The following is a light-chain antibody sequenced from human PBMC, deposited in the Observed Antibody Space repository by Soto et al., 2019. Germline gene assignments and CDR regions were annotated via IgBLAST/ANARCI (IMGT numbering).Light chain of an antibody. CDR2: GAS. J-gene: IGKJ5*01. CDR3: QQYGSSQST. Sequence: EIVLTQSPGTLSLSPGERATLSCRASQSVSSSYLAWYRQKPGQAPRLLIYGASSRATGIPDRFSGSGSGTDFTLTISRLEPEDFAVYYCQQYGSSQSTFGQGTRLEIK. CDR1: QSVSSSY. V-gene: IGKV3-20*01.